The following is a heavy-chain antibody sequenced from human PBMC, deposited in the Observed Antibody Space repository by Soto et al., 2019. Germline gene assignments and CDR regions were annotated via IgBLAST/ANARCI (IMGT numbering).Heavy chain of an antibody. Sequence: SETLSLTCTVSGGSISSSSYYWGWIRQPPWKGLEWIGSIYYSGSTYYNPSLKSRVTISVDTSKNQFSLKLSSVTAADTAVYYCARGLITGSQYSGGWYYFDSWGQGIQVTVSS. V-gene: IGHV4-39*07. CDR3: ARGLITGSQYSGGWYYFDS. CDR2: IYYSGST. CDR1: GGSISSSSYY. J-gene: IGHJ4*02. D-gene: IGHD1-26*01.